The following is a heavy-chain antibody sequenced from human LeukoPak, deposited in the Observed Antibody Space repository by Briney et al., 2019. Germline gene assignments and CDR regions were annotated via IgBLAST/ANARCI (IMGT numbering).Heavy chain of an antibody. CDR1: GGSISSGGYY. J-gene: IGHJ5*02. D-gene: IGHD3-10*01. CDR2: IYYSGST. Sequence: SETLSLTCTVSGGSISSGGYYWSWIRQHPGKGLEWIGYIYYSGSTYYNPSLKSQVTISVDTSKNQFSLKLSSVTAADTAVYYCARASFYGSGSYNNWFDPWGQGTLVTVSS. V-gene: IGHV4-31*01. CDR3: ARASFYGSGSYNNWFDP.